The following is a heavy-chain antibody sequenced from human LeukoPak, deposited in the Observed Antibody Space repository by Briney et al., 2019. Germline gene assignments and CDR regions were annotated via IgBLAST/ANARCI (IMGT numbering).Heavy chain of an antibody. V-gene: IGHV1-3*01. CDR2: INAGNGNT. CDR3: ARDRPYCSSTSCYLNWFDP. Sequence: ASVKVSCKASGYTFTSYAMHWVRQARGQRLEWMGWINAGNGNTKYSQKFQGRVTITRDTSASTAYMELSSLRAEDTAVYYCARDRPYCSSTSCYLNWFDPWGQGTLVTVSS. J-gene: IGHJ5*02. CDR1: GYTFTSYA. D-gene: IGHD2-2*01.